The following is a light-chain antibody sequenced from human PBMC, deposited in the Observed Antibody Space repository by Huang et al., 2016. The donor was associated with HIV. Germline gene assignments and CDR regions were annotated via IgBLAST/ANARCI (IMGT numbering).Light chain of an antibody. Sequence: DIQMTQSPSSLSASVGDRVTITCRASQGISISLAWYQQKPGKAPKLLLYASSRLESGVPSRFSGSGSGTDYTLTISSLQPEDFATYYCQQYYSTPQTFGQGTKVEIK. CDR1: QGISIS. J-gene: IGKJ1*01. CDR2: ASS. CDR3: QQYYSTPQT. V-gene: IGKV1-NL1*01.